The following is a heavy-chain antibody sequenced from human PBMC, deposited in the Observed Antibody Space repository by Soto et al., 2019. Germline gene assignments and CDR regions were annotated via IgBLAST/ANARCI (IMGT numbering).Heavy chain of an antibody. V-gene: IGHV1-69*01. D-gene: IGHD4-17*01. Sequence: QVQLVQSGAEVKKPGSSVKVSCKASGGTFSSYAISWVRQAPGQGLEWMGGIIPIFGTANYAQKFQGRVTITADESTSTAYMELSSLRSEDTAVYYCASDRIGTTSNCYYGMDVWGQGTTVTVSS. CDR2: IIPIFGTA. CDR3: ASDRIGTTSNCYYGMDV. J-gene: IGHJ6*02. CDR1: GGTFSSYA.